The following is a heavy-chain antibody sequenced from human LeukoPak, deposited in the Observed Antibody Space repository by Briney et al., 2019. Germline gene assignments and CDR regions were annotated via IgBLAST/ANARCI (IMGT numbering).Heavy chain of an antibody. J-gene: IGHJ5*02. CDR3: ARGFRGWYQGRLEYWFDP. D-gene: IGHD6-19*01. CDR2: MNPNSGNT. CDR1: GYTFTSYD. V-gene: IGHV1-8*01. Sequence: ASVKVSCKASGYTFTSYDINWVRQVTGQGLEWMGWMNPNSGNTGYAQKFQGRVTMTKNTSISIAYMELSSLRSEDTAVYYCARGFRGWYQGRLEYWFDPWGQGTLVTVSS.